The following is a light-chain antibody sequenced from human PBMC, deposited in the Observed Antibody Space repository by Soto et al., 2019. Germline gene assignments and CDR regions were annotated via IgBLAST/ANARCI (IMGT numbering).Light chain of an antibody. CDR1: QSVSSW. J-gene: IGKJ1*01. CDR3: QQYNSYST. Sequence: DIQMTQSPSTLSASFGDRVTITCRASQSVSSWLAWYQQKPGKAPKVLIYDASSLESGVPSRFSGSGSGTEFTLTISSLQPDDFATYYCQQYNSYSTFGQGTKVDIK. V-gene: IGKV1-5*01. CDR2: DAS.